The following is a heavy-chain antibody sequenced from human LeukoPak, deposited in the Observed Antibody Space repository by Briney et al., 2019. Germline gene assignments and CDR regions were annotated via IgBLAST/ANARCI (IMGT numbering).Heavy chain of an antibody. CDR2: IYSGGST. J-gene: IGHJ3*02. D-gene: IGHD3-22*01. Sequence: PGGSLRLSCAASGFTVSSNYMSWVRQAPGKGLEWVSVIYSGGSTYYADSVKGRFTISRDNSKNTLYLQMNSLRAEDTAVYYCARDRGDYYDSSGYYHTAFDIWGQGTMVTVSS. CDR3: ARDRGDYYDSSGYYHTAFDI. CDR1: GFTVSSNY. V-gene: IGHV3-53*01.